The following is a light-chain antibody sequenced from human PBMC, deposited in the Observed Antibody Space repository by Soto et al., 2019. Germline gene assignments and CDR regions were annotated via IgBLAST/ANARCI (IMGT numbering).Light chain of an antibody. CDR2: AAS. V-gene: IGKV3-20*01. CDR1: QSVTSSY. Sequence: EIVFTQAPGTLSLSPGERATLCCRASQSVTSSYLAWYQQKPGQAPRLLIYAASSRASAIPDRFSGSGSGTDFTLTISRLEPEDFAVYYCHQYGTSPQTFGQGTKVDIK. J-gene: IGKJ1*01. CDR3: HQYGTSPQT.